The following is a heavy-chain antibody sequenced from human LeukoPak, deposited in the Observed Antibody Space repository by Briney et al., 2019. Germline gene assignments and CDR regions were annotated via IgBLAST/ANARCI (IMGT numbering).Heavy chain of an antibody. J-gene: IGHJ4*02. CDR1: GFSFDDYG. D-gene: IGHD3-22*01. CDR3: ARGCYYERSGYCPFDY. CDR2: INWNGGNT. Sequence: GGSLRLSCAASGFSFDDYGMSWVRQAPGKGLEWVSGINWNGGNTAYADSVRGRFTISRDNSKNTLYLQMNSLTAEDTALYYCARGCYYERSGYCPFDYWGPGTLVTVSS. V-gene: IGHV3-20*04.